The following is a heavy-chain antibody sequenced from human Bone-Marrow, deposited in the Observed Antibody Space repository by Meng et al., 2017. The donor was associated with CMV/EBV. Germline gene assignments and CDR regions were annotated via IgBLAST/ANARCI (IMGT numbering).Heavy chain of an antibody. J-gene: IGHJ6*02. CDR2: IIPILGIA. CDR1: GGTFSSYA. CDR3: ARRGEEVVPANNHYYYGMDV. V-gene: IGHV1-69*10. D-gene: IGHD2-2*01. Sequence: SVKVSCKASGGTFSSYAISWVRQAPGQGLEWMGGIIPILGIANYAQKFQGRVTITADKSTSTAYMELSSLRSEDTAVYYCARRGEEVVPANNHYYYGMDVWAQGTTVTVSS.